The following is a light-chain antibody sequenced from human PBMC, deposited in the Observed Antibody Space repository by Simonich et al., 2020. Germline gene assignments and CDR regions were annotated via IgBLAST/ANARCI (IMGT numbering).Light chain of an antibody. Sequence: EIVLTQSPATLSLSPGERATLSCRASQCVSSYLAWYQQKPGQAPMLLIYDASNRATGIPDRVSGSGSGTDFTLTISSLEPEDFAVYYCQQRSNWPPITFGQGTRLEIK. V-gene: IGKV3-11*01. CDR3: QQRSNWPPIT. CDR2: DAS. CDR1: QCVSSY. J-gene: IGKJ5*01.